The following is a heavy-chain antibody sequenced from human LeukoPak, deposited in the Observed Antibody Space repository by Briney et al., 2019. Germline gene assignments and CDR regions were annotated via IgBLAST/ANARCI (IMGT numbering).Heavy chain of an antibody. V-gene: IGHV3-48*01. J-gene: IGHJ4*02. D-gene: IGHD2-15*01. CDR3: AAEPGYCSGGSCYGRDYFDY. Sequence: GGSLRLSCAASGFTFSSYSMNWVRQAPGRGLEWVSYISSRSRTIYYAESVKGRFTISRDNAKNSLYLQMNSLRAEDTAVYYCAAEPGYCSGGSCYGRDYFDYWGQGALVTVSS. CDR1: GFTFSSYS. CDR2: ISSRSRTI.